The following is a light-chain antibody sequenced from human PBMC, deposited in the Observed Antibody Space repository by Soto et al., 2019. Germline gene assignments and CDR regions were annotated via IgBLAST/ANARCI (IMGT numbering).Light chain of an antibody. CDR3: SSYTRSSTYV. J-gene: IGLJ1*01. CDR1: SSDVGGYNY. Sequence: QAALTQPASVSGSPGQSITISCTGTSSDVGGYNYVSWYQQHPGKAPKLMIYEVSNRPSGVSNRFSGSKSGNTASLTISGLKAEDEADYYCSSYTRSSTYVYGTGYTVTXL. CDR2: EVS. V-gene: IGLV2-14*01.